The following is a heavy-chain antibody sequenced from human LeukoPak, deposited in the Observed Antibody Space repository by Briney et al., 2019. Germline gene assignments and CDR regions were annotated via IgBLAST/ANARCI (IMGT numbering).Heavy chain of an antibody. D-gene: IGHD3-3*01. CDR1: GYTFTGYY. CDR3: ARDFAHTIFGVATWGY. J-gene: IGHJ4*02. Sequence: ASVKVSCKASGYTFTGYYMHWVRQAPGQGLEWMGIINPSGGSTSYAQKFQGRVTMTRDTSTSTVYMELSSLRSEDTAVYYCARDFAHTIFGVATWGYWGQGTLVTVSS. CDR2: INPSGGST. V-gene: IGHV1-46*01.